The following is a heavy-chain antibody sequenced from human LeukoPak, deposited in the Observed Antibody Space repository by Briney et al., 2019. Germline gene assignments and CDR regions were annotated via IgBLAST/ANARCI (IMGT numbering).Heavy chain of an antibody. CDR1: GFTLSTYY. Sequence: ASVTVSCKASGFTLSTYYMHWVRQAPGQGLEWMGIIDPSGGGTSYAQEVQGRVTMTSDTSTSTIYMELRSLRSDDTAVYYCARGGDYGDYVEHWGQGTLVTVSS. V-gene: IGHV1-46*01. CDR3: ARGGDYGDYVEH. D-gene: IGHD4-17*01. CDR2: IDPSGGGT. J-gene: IGHJ4*02.